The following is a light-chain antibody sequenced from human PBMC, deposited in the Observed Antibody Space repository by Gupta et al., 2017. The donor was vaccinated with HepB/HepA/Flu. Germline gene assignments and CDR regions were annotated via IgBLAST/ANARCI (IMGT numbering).Light chain of an antibody. CDR1: QSLNSNY. J-gene: IGKJ2*01. CDR3: QQYGSSPSYT. Sequence: ENVLWQTPGTLSLSPGERVTLSCRASQSLNSNYLAWYQQKPGQAPRLFIYGASIRATGISDRFSGSGSWTDFTLPIRRLQPEDFSMYYCQQYGSSPSYTFGQGTKLQIK. CDR2: GAS. V-gene: IGKV3-20*01.